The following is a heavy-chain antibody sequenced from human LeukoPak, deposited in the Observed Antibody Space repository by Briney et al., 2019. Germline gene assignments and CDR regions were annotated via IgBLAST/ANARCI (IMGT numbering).Heavy chain of an antibody. Sequence: SETLSLACTVSGYSISSGYYWTWIRQPAGKGLEWIGRIYAGGSTNYNPSLKSRLTMSIDTSKNQFSLKLSSVTAADTAIYYCARVHHPGAAGPWGLDSWGQGILVTVSS. CDR2: IYAGGST. CDR1: GYSISSGYY. V-gene: IGHV4-61*02. D-gene: IGHD6-13*01. CDR3: ARVHHPGAAGPWGLDS. J-gene: IGHJ4*02.